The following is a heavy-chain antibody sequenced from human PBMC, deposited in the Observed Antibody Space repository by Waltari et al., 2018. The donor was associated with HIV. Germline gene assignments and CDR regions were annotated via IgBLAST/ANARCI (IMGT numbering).Heavy chain of an antibody. Sequence: QVQLQESGPGLVKPSGTLSLTCAVSGGSISRSNWWSWVRKPPGKGLEWIGEISHSGSTNYTPSLKSRVTISVDKSKNQFSLKLSSVTAADTAVYSCARVSHSHYYDTGGHPGFDDWGQGTLVTVSS. CDR1: GGSISRSNW. CDR3: ARVSHSHYYDTGGHPGFDD. V-gene: IGHV4-4*02. CDR2: ISHSGST. J-gene: IGHJ4*02. D-gene: IGHD3-22*01.